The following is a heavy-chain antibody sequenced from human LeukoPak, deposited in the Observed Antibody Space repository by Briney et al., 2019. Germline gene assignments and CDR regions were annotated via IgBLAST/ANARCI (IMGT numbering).Heavy chain of an antibody. V-gene: IGHV1-69*06. J-gene: IGHJ5*02. Sequence: SVKVSCKASGYTFTSYGISWVRQAPGQGLEWMGGIIPIFGTANYAQKFQGRVTITADKSTSTAYMELSSLRSEDTAVYYCARDDYYGSGSYRKNNWFDPWGQGTLVTVSS. CDR1: GYTFTSYG. CDR2: IIPIFGTA. D-gene: IGHD3-10*01. CDR3: ARDDYYGSGSYRKNNWFDP.